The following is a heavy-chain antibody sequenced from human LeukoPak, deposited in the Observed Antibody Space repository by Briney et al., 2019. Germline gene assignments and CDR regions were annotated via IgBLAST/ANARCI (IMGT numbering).Heavy chain of an antibody. CDR3: AELGITMIGGV. CDR2: IYSGGST. V-gene: IGHV3-53*01. CDR1: GLTVSKNY. Sequence: GGSLRLSCAASGLTVSKNYMSWVRQAPGKGLESVSVIYSGGSTYYADSVRGRFTISRDNAKNSLYLQMNSLRAEDTAVYYCAELGITMIGGVWGKGTTVTISS. D-gene: IGHD3-10*02. J-gene: IGHJ6*04.